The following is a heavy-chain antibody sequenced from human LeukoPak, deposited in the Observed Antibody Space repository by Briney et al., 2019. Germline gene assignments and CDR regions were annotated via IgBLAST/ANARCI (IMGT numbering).Heavy chain of an antibody. D-gene: IGHD5-24*01. J-gene: IGHJ3*02. V-gene: IGHV3-74*01. CDR1: GFTFSYYW. Sequence: GGSLRLPCAASGFTFSYYWMHWVRQAPGKGLVWVARIRTDGTSTSYADSVKGRFTISRDNAKNTLYLQMNSLRVEDTAVYYCARGAVGRDGYNSGAFDIWGQGTMVTVSS. CDR3: ARGAVGRDGYNSGAFDI. CDR2: IRTDGTST.